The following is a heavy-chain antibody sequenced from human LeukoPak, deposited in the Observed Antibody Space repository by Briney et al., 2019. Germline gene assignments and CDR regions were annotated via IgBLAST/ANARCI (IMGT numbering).Heavy chain of an antibody. J-gene: IGHJ5*02. CDR2: MSYGGDI. V-gene: IGHV3-30*03. CDR1: GFAFSTYG. CDR3: ARDWGSSGWYNWFDP. D-gene: IGHD6-19*01. Sequence: GGSLRLSCAASGFAFSTYGMHWVRQAPGEGLEWVAIMSYGGDIQYTDSVKGRFTISRDSSKNTLYLQMNSLRAEDTAIYYCARDWGSSGWYNWFDPWGQGTLVTVSS.